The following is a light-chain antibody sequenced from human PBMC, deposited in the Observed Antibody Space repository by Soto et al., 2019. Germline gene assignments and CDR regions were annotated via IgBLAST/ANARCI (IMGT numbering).Light chain of an antibody. CDR3: HQYNTYWT. Sequence: IQMTPSPSTLSASVVARVTMTCRASDRIGTWLAWYQQRPGKAPRLLIYRASTLESGVPSRFSGSGSGTEFTLTISSLQPDDFATYYCHQYNTYWTFGQGTKVDIK. V-gene: IGKV1-5*03. CDR1: DRIGTW. J-gene: IGKJ1*01. CDR2: RAS.